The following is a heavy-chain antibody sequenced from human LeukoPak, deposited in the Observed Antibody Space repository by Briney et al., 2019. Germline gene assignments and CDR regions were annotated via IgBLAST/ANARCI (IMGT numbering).Heavy chain of an antibody. J-gene: IGHJ4*02. CDR3: AKDLFPYSTGSYSGY. CDR1: GFTFNSYS. Sequence: GGSLRLSCAASGFTFNSYSMTWVRQAPGKGLEWVSSISSSSSYIYFADSVKGRFTISRDNSKNTLYLQMNSLRAEDTAVYYCAKDLFPYSTGSYSGYWGQGTLVTVSS. D-gene: IGHD3-10*01. V-gene: IGHV3-21*04. CDR2: ISSSSSYI.